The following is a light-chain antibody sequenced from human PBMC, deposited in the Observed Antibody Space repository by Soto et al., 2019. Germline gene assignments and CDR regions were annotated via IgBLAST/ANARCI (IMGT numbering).Light chain of an antibody. V-gene: IGKV3-15*01. J-gene: IGKJ2*01. CDR2: GAS. CDR3: QQYDNWPPVT. CDR1: QSVSNN. Sequence: ETVMTQSPATLSVSPGGRATLSCRASQSVSNNLAWYQQKPGQAPRLLIYGASARATGVPARFSGSGSGTEFTLTISSLQSEDFAVYYCQQYDNWPPVTFGQGTKLEIK.